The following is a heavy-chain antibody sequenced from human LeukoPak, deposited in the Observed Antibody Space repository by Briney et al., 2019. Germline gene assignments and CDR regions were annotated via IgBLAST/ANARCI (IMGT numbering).Heavy chain of an antibody. D-gene: IGHD4-17*01. CDR1: GYTFSAYA. CDR2: IRGGGTSE. J-gene: IGHJ3*02. V-gene: IGHV3-23*01. Sequence: GRSLRLSCTASGYTFSAYAMLWVRQAPGKGPEWVSAIRGGGTSEFYADSVKGRFNNSRDNPKDTLFRQMNSERAEDTAVYYCARDPNGDYRGAFDMWGPGTMVTVSS. CDR3: ARDPNGDYRGAFDM.